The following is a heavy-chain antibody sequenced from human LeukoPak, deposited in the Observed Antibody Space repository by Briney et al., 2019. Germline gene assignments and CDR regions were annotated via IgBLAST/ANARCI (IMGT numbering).Heavy chain of an antibody. CDR3: ARKGNFWSGYSSSADY. D-gene: IGHD3-3*01. Sequence: ASVKVSCKASGGTFSSYAISWVRQATGQGLEWMGWVNPNSGNTGYAQKFQGRVTMTRNTSISTAYMELSSLRSEDTAVYYCARKGNFWSGYSSSADYWGLGTLVTVSS. CDR2: VNPNSGNT. V-gene: IGHV1-8*02. J-gene: IGHJ4*02. CDR1: GGTFSSYA.